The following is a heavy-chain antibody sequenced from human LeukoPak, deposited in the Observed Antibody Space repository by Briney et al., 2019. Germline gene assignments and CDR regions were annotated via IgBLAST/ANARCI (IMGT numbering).Heavy chain of an antibody. J-gene: IGHJ5*02. D-gene: IGHD3-10*01. CDR3: AKDFRAKSGSGSYGWFDP. CDR2: ISVSGIST. Sequence: GGSLRLSCAASGFTFSSYGMSWVRQAPGKGLEWVSGISVSGISTYYADSVKGRFTISRDNSKNTLYLQMNSLRADDTAVYYCAKDFRAKSGSGSYGWFDPWGQGTLVTVSS. V-gene: IGHV3-23*01. CDR1: GFTFSSYG.